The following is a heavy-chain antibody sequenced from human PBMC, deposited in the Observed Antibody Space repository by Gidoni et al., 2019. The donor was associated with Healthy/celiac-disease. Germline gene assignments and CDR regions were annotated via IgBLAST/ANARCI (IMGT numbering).Heavy chain of an antibody. D-gene: IGHD6-25*01. CDR3: ARSQGPPADYYFDY. J-gene: IGHJ4*02. Sequence: QVQLVQSGAEVKKPGSSVKVSCKPSEGTFSSYAISWVRQAPGQGLEWMGGIIPIFGTANYAQKFQGRVTITADESTSTAYMELSSLRSEDTAVYYCARSQGPPADYYFDYWGQGTLVTVSS. V-gene: IGHV1-69*01. CDR1: EGTFSSYA. CDR2: IIPIFGTA.